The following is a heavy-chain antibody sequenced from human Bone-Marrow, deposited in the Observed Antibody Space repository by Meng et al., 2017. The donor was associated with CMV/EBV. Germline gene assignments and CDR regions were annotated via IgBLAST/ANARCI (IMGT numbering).Heavy chain of an antibody. V-gene: IGHV1-69*10. D-gene: IGHD1-7*01. Sequence: SVKVSCKASGDTFSSYAISWVRQAPGQGLEWMGGIIPILGIANYAQKFQGRVTITADKSTSTAYMELSSLRSEDTAVYYCAREGVTGTTVDHYYGMDVWGQGTTVTVSS. CDR2: IIPILGIA. J-gene: IGHJ6*02. CDR3: AREGVTGTTVDHYYGMDV. CDR1: GDTFSSYA.